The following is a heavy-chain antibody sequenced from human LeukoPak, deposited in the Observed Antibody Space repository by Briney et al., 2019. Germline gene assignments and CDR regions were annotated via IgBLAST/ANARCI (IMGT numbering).Heavy chain of an antibody. CDR1: GFTFSSYG. Sequence: GGSLRLSCAASGFTFSSYGMHWVRQAPGKGLEWVAVISYDGSNKYYADSVKGRFTISRDNSKNTLYLQMNSLRAEDTAVYYCARGIAVADPFDYWGQGTLVTVSS. CDR2: ISYDGSNK. J-gene: IGHJ4*02. CDR3: ARGIAVADPFDY. D-gene: IGHD6-19*01. V-gene: IGHV3-30*03.